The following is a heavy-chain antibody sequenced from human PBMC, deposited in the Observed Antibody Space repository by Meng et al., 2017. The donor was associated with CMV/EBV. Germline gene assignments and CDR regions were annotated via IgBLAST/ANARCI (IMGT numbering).Heavy chain of an antibody. CDR1: GFTFSDYY. D-gene: IGHD3-3*01. V-gene: IGHV3-11*01. Sequence: SLKISCAASGFTFSDYYMSWIRQAPGKGLEWVSYISSSGSTIYYADSVKGRFTISRDNAKNSLYLQMNSLRAEDTAVYYCAREIVRSYYDFWSGYYSVPTGAFDIWGQGTMVTVSS. J-gene: IGHJ3*02. CDR2: ISSSGSTI. CDR3: AREIVRSYYDFWSGYYSVPTGAFDI.